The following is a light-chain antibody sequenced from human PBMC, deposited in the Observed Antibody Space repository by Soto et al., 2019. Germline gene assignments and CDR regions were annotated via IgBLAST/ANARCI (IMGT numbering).Light chain of an antibody. CDR1: HSVGIN. CDR2: GAS. CDR3: RQFNIWSS. Sequence: EIVMTQSPAILSVSPGERATLSCRASHSVGINLAGHQQTPGQAPRPLIYGASTSATGVPARFSGSGSGTEFTLNISGLQSEDFAVYYCRQFNIWSSFGQGTKLEI. V-gene: IGKV3-15*01. J-gene: IGKJ2*01.